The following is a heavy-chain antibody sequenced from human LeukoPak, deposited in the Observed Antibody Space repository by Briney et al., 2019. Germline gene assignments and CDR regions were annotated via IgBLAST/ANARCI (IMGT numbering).Heavy chain of an antibody. J-gene: IGHJ6*03. V-gene: IGHV4-38-2*02. CDR3: ARETSQKGAHYMDV. CDR1: GNSISSGYY. D-gene: IGHD3-16*01. CDR2: IYHTGTT. Sequence: SETLSLTCTVSGNSISSGYYWGWIRQPPGKGLEWIGIIYHTGTTYYNSSLKSRVTISVDTSKNQFSLKLRSVTAADTAVYYCARETSQKGAHYMDVWGKGTTVTISS.